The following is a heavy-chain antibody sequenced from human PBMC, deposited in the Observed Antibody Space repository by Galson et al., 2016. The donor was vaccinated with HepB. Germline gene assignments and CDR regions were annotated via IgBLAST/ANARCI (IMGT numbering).Heavy chain of an antibody. Sequence: SVKVSCKASGGTFSSFAISWVRQAPGQGLEWMGIINPSGGSTSYAQKFQGRVTMTRDTSTSTVYMELSSLRSEDTAVYYCARNAMYCSSTSCSTYYFDYWGQGTLVTVSS. CDR2: INPSGGST. D-gene: IGHD2-2*01. V-gene: IGHV1-46*01. CDR3: ARNAMYCSSTSCSTYYFDY. J-gene: IGHJ4*02. CDR1: GGTFSSFA.